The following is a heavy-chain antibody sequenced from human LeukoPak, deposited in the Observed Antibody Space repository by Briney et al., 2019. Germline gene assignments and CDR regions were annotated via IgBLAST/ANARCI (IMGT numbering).Heavy chain of an antibody. Sequence: PSETLSLTCTVSGGSISSYYWSWLRQPAGKGLEWIGRIYTSGSTNYNPSLKSRVTMSVDTSKNQFSLKLSSETAADTAVYYCAREGRSIFGVANKPFDYWGQGTLVTVSS. J-gene: IGHJ4*02. CDR1: GGSISSYY. CDR3: AREGRSIFGVANKPFDY. V-gene: IGHV4-4*07. D-gene: IGHD3-3*01. CDR2: IYTSGST.